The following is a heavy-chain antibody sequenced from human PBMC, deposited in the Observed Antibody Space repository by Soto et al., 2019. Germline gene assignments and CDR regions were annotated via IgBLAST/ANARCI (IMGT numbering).Heavy chain of an antibody. CDR2: IVVGSGNT. J-gene: IGHJ4*02. Sequence: SVKVSCKASGFTFITSTVQWVRQARGQGLEWLGRIVVGSGNTIYAQNFQDRVTFTADKSTSTAYMELSSLRSEDTAVYYCARRNRSTGPSFDYWGQGTLVTVSS. V-gene: IGHV1-58*01. CDR1: GFTFITST. CDR3: ARRNRSTGPSFDY. D-gene: IGHD1-26*01.